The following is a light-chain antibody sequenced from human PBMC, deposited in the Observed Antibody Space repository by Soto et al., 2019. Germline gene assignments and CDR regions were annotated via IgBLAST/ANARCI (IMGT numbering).Light chain of an antibody. V-gene: IGLV2-14*01. Sequence: QSALSQPASVSGSPGQTITISCTGTCTDVGGYNAVSWYQHHPGKAPKLIIYEVTHRPSGVSDRFSASKSGNTASLTISGLQAEDEADYYCNSFRVSHLYVFGTGTKVTVL. CDR3: NSFRVSHLYV. CDR1: CTDVGGYNA. J-gene: IGLJ1*01. CDR2: EVT.